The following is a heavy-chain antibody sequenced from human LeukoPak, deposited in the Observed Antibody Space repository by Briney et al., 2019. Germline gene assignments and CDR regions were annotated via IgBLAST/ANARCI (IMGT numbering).Heavy chain of an antibody. V-gene: IGHV3-20*01. Sequence: GSLRLSCAASGFTFDDYGMSWVRQAPGKGLEWVSGINWNGGSTGYADSVKGRFTISRDNAKNSLYLQMNSLRAEDTALYHCARDSWAPNSVGYGSGTAAFDIWGQGTMVTVSS. CDR3: ARDSWAPNSVGYGSGTAAFDI. J-gene: IGHJ3*02. CDR1: GFTFDDYG. CDR2: INWNGGST. D-gene: IGHD3-10*01.